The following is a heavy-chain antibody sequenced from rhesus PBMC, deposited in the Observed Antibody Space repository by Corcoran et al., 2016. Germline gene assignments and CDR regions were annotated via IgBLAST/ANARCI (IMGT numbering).Heavy chain of an antibody. V-gene: IGHV4-80*01. D-gene: IGHD3-16*01. CDR3: ARDPLGYSGSYYDY. CDR1: GASITPYW. J-gene: IGHJ4*01. CDR2: IKGNSGST. Sequence: QVQLQESGPGLVKPSETLSLTCAVSGASITPYWWSWIRQPPGQGLEWFGEIKGNSGSTYYKPSLKSRVTISKDASKNQVSLNLNSVTAADTAVYYCARDPLGYSGSYYDYWGQGVLVTVSS.